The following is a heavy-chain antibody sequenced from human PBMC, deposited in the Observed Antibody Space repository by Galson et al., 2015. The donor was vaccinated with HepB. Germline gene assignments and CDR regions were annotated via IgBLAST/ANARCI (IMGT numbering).Heavy chain of an antibody. D-gene: IGHD3-9*01. CDR2: ISGSTYI. CDR3: AGDSGSYDVLTGYSSYFDL. V-gene: IGHV3-69-1*01. J-gene: IGHJ4*02. Sequence: SLRLSCAASGFSLSAYNMNWVRQAPGKGLEWVSSISGSTYIYYKDSVQGRFTISRDTAENSVYLQMSSLRVEDTAVYYCAGDSGSYDVLTGYSSYFDLWGPGTLVTVSS. CDR1: GFSLSAYN.